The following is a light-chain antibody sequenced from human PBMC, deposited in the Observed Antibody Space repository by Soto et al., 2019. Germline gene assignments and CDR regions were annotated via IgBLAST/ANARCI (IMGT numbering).Light chain of an antibody. CDR3: QQYHSLYT. V-gene: IGKV1-5*01. CDR1: QSVTGW. J-gene: IGKJ2*01. Sequence: DIQMTQSPSTLSASVGDRVTITCRASQSVTGWLAWYQQKPGKAPKLLIYDASSLESGVPSRFSGSGSGTEFTLTISSLEPDDFATYYCQQYHSLYTFGQGTKVEIK. CDR2: DAS.